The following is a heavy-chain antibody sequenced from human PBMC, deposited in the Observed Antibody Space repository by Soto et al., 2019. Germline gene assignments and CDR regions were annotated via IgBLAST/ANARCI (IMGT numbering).Heavy chain of an antibody. CDR1: GFTFSNAW. J-gene: IGHJ4*02. D-gene: IGHD2-15*01. CDR3: TPGGSSGWGSYYFDS. V-gene: IGHV3-15*07. Sequence: EVQLVESGGGLVKPGGSLRLSCAASGFTFSNAWMNWVRQAPGKGLEWVGRIKSKTVGGTTDYAAPVKGRFTISRDDSNNTLYLQMDSLKTVDAAVYYRTPGGSSGWGSYYFDSWGQGTLVTVSS. CDR2: IKSKTVGGTT.